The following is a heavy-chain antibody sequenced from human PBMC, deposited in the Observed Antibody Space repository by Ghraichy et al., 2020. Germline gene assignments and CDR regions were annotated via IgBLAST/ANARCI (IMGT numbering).Heavy chain of an antibody. CDR2: IYYSGST. V-gene: IGHV4-59*01. Sequence: TLSLTCTVSGGSISSYYWSWIRQPPGKGLEWIGYIYYSGSTNYNPSLNSRVTISVDTSKNQFSLKLSSVTAADTAVYYCAIDRGLLWFPQFCAFDIWGQGTMVTVSS. D-gene: IGHD3-10*01. CDR3: AIDRGLLWFPQFCAFDI. J-gene: IGHJ3*02. CDR1: GGSISSYY.